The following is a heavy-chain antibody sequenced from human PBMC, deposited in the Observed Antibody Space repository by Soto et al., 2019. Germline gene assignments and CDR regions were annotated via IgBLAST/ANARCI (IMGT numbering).Heavy chain of an antibody. D-gene: IGHD4-17*01. J-gene: IGHJ6*02. CDR2: IIPVFGTA. CDR3: SRGDATKIVVTTYYAMDV. Sequence: QVQLVQSGAEVKKPGSSVRVSCKASGGTLSNYGISWVRQAPGQGLEWMGGIIPVFGTANYAQKFQGRVTITAXEXXXTXXMDVTSRRSEDTAVYYCSRGDATKIVVTTYYAMDVWGQGTTVSVSS. V-gene: IGHV1-69*12. CDR1: GGTLSNYG.